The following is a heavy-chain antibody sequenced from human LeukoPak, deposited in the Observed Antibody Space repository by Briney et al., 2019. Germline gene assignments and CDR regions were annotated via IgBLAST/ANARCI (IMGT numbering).Heavy chain of an antibody. CDR1: GGSISSSSYY. D-gene: IGHD5-12*01. Sequence: PSETLSLTCTVSGGSISSSSYYWGWIRQPPGKGLEWIGSIYYSGSTYYNPSLKSRVTISVDTSKNQFSLKLSSVTAADTAVYYCAVVGLRHAFDIWGQGTMVTVSS. J-gene: IGHJ3*02. CDR3: AVVGLRHAFDI. CDR2: IYYSGST. V-gene: IGHV4-39*01.